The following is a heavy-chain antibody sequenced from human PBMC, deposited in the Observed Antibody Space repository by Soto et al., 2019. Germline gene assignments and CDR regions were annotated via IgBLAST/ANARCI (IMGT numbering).Heavy chain of an antibody. Sequence: EVQMLESGGGLIQPGGSLRLSCAASGFTFSSFAMSWVRQVSGRGLEWVAAISPSGDRTYYTDSVKGRFTISRDNFMNTLYLHMNSLRAEAAAIYYCVEEAQGHRYAQSWGQGTLVTVSS. D-gene: IGHD5-12*01. CDR2: ISPSGDRT. CDR3: VEEAQGHRYAQS. J-gene: IGHJ1*01. CDR1: GFTFSSFA. V-gene: IGHV3-23*01.